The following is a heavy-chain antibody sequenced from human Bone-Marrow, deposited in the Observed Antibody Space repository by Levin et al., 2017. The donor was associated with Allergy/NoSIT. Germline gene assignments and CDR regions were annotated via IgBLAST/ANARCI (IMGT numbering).Heavy chain of an antibody. CDR3: AKDQVGSTWFYGSDV. CDR1: GFTFSSYA. J-gene: IGHJ6*02. D-gene: IGHD6-13*01. V-gene: IGHV3-23*01. Sequence: GGSLRLSCAASGFTFSSYAMTWVHQAPGKGLEWVSGISGDARNTYYGVSVKGRFAMSRDNDKKTVYLEMNSLRAEDTAVYYCAKDQVGSTWFYGSDVWGQGTTVTVSS. CDR2: ISGDARNT.